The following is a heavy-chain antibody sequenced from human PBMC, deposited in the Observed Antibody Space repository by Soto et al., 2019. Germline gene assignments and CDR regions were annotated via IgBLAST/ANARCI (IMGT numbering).Heavy chain of an antibody. CDR3: TIYFSLYGDYVDY. CDR2: IYYSGST. J-gene: IGHJ4*02. V-gene: IGHV4-39*01. D-gene: IGHD4-17*01. Sequence: PSETLSLTCTVSGGSISSSSYYWGWIRQPPGKGLEWIGSIYYSGSTYYNPSLKSRVTISVDTSKNQFSLKLSSVTAADTAMYYCTIYFSLYGDYVDYWGQGTLVTVSS. CDR1: GGSISSSSYY.